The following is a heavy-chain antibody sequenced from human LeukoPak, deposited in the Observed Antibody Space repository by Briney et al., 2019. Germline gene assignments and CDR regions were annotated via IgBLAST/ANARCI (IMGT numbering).Heavy chain of an antibody. Sequence: PGGSLRLSCAASGFSFSNYRMNWVRQAPGKGLEWVSSISSSSIYIYYADSVKGRFTISRDNAKNSLYLQMNSLRAEDTAVYYCARAPRGGAFDIWGQGTMVTVSS. V-gene: IGHV3-21*01. J-gene: IGHJ3*02. CDR1: GFSFSNYR. D-gene: IGHD1-14*01. CDR2: ISSSSIYI. CDR3: ARAPRGGAFDI.